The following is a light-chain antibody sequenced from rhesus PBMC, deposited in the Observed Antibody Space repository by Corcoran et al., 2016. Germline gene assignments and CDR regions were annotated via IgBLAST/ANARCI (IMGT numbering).Light chain of an antibody. Sequence: DIQMTQSPSSLSASVGDRVTITCRASQGITNDLAWYQQKPGETPKILIYEASSLQSGIPSRFRGSGSGTDFTLTISSLQPEDFATYYCQHYYSTPWTFGQGTKVEIK. CDR1: QGITND. V-gene: IGKV1-25*01. CDR3: QHYYSTPWT. CDR2: EAS. J-gene: IGKJ1*01.